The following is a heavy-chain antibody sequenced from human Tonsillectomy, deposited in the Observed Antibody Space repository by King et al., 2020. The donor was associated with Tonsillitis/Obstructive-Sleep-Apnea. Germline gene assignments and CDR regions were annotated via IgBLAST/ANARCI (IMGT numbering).Heavy chain of an antibody. Sequence: VQLQESGPGLVKPSQTLSLTCTVSGGSIRSGGYYWTWIRQHPGKGLEWIGYISYSGSTYYNPSLKSLVSISVETAKNQFSLKLTSVTAADTAVYYCARAANITVAGTSFDYWGQGTLCTVSP. D-gene: IGHD6-13*01. CDR3: ARAANITVAGTSFDY. CDR2: ISYSGST. CDR1: GGSIRSGGYY. V-gene: IGHV4-31*01. J-gene: IGHJ4*02.